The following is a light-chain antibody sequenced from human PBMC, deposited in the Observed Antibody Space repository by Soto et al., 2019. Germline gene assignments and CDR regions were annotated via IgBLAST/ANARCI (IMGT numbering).Light chain of an antibody. CDR2: INYDGTH. V-gene: IGLV4-69*01. J-gene: IGLJ3*02. CDR1: SGYSTYA. CDR3: QSLGTGIQV. Sequence: QSVLTQSPSASASLGASVKLTCTLSSGYSTYAIAWHQQQSGKGPRFLMKINYDGTHSKGDGFYDRFSGSSSGAERHLTIYSLQSEDGADYYCQSLGTGIQVFGGGTKLTVL.